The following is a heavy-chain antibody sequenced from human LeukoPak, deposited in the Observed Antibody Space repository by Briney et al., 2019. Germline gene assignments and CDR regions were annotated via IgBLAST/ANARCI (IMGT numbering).Heavy chain of an antibody. Sequence: GGSLRLSCAASGFTFSSYSMNWVRQAPGKGLEWVSSISSSSSYICYADSVKGRFTISRDNAKNSLYLQMNSLRAEDTAVYYCARDGEEASSSWYRVDYWGQGTLVTVSS. CDR1: GFTFSSYS. V-gene: IGHV3-21*01. CDR2: ISSSSSYI. CDR3: ARDGEEASSSWYRVDY. D-gene: IGHD6-13*01. J-gene: IGHJ4*02.